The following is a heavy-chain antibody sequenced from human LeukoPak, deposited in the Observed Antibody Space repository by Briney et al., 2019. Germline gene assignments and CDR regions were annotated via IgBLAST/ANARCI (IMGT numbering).Heavy chain of an antibody. CDR3: ARDRGFTSYDY. CDR2: INQDGSHK. J-gene: IGHJ4*02. CDR1: GFTFRDSW. D-gene: IGHD5-12*01. Sequence: GGSLRLSCAASGFTFRDSWMHWVRQAPGKGLEWVANINQDGSHKYYVDSVEGRFIISRDTAKDSVHLQMNSLRAEDTAVYYCARDRGFTSYDYWGQGILVTVSS. V-gene: IGHV3-7*03.